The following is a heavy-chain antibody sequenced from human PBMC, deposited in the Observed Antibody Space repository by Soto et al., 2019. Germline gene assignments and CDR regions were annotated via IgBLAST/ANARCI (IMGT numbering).Heavy chain of an antibody. CDR2: INHSGST. V-gene: IGHV4-34*01. J-gene: IGHJ4*02. D-gene: IGHD4-17*01. CDR3: ARIGLDYGDGVDY. CDR1: GGSFSGYY. Sequence: PSETLSLTCAVYGGSFSGYYWSWIRQPPGKGLEWIGEINHSGSTNYNPSLKSRVTISVDTSKNQFSLKLSSVTAADTAVYYCARIGLDYGDGVDYWGQGTLVTVSS.